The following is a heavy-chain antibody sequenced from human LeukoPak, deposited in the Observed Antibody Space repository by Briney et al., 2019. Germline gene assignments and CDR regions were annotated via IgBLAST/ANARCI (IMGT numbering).Heavy chain of an antibody. D-gene: IGHD3-10*01. J-gene: IGHJ4*02. CDR2: VNPNSGGT. CDR1: GYTFTGYY. V-gene: IGHV1-2*02. CDR3: ATTQYYYGSTGSYYDY. Sequence: ASVKVSCKASGYTFTGYYIHWVRQAPGEGLEWMGWVNPNSGGTNYAQKFQGRVTMTRDTSISTAYMELSGLRYDDTAVYYCATTQYYYGSTGSYYDYWGQGTLATVSS.